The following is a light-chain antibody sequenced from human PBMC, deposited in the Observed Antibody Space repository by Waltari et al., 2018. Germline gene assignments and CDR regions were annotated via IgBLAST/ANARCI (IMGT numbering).Light chain of an antibody. V-gene: IGLV2-23*02. CDR2: AVT. Sequence: QSALTQPASVSGSPGQSITISCTGSSSDVGGYSLVSWYPQHPGKAPKLMIYAVTKRPSGVSHRCSGSKSGNTASLTISGLQTEDEADYYCCSYAGSTTSSVVFGTGTKVIVL. CDR3: CSYAGSTTSSVV. J-gene: IGLJ1*01. CDR1: SSDVGGYSL.